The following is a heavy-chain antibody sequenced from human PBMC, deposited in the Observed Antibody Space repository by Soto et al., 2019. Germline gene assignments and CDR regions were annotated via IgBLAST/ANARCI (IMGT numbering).Heavy chain of an antibody. V-gene: IGHV5-10-1*01. CDR1: GYSFTSYW. D-gene: IGHD3-22*01. J-gene: IGHJ4*02. CDR2: IDPSDSYT. CDR3: ARQIYDSDTGPNFQYYFDS. Sequence: GAPLKICWKGSGYSFTSYWISWVRQMPGKGLEWMGRIDPSDSYTYYSPSFRGHVTISATKSITTVFLQWSSLRASDTAMYYCARQIYDSDTGPNFQYYFDSWGQGTPVTVS.